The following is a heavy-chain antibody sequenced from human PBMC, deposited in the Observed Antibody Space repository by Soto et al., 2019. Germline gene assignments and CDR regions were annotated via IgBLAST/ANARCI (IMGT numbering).Heavy chain of an antibody. CDR2: ISGSGGST. J-gene: IGHJ6*02. Sequence: EVQLLESGGGLVQPGGSLRLSCAASGFTFSSYAMSWVRQAPGKGLEWVSAISGSGGSTYYADSVKGRFTISRDNSKNTLYLQMNSLRAEDTAVYYCAKVPPDSRSSSWYPGGYYYGMDVWGQGTTVTVSS. V-gene: IGHV3-23*01. D-gene: IGHD6-13*01. CDR3: AKVPPDSRSSSWYPGGYYYGMDV. CDR1: GFTFSSYA.